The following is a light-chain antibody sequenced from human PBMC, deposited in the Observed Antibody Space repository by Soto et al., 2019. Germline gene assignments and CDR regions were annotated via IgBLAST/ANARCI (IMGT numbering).Light chain of an antibody. V-gene: IGLV2-14*01. CDR1: RSYVGGYDY. Sequence: QSVLTQPASVSGSPGQSITISCTGTRSYVGGYDYVSWYQQLPGKAPKLLIYDVNNRPSGVSHRFSGSKSGNTASLTISGLQAEDEADYYCSSYTGSSTFVFGTGTKVTVL. CDR3: SSYTGSSTFV. J-gene: IGLJ1*01. CDR2: DVN.